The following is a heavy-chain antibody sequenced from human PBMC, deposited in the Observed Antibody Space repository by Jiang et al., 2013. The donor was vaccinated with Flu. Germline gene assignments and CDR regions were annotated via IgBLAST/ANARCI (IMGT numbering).Heavy chain of an antibody. Sequence: EWMGWISAYNGNTNYAQKLQGRVTMTTDTSTSTAYMELRSLRSDDTAVYYCARDSRWYYDSSGGFDYWGQGTLVTVSS. CDR3: ARDSRWYYDSSGGFDY. D-gene: IGHD3-22*01. CDR2: ISAYNGNT. V-gene: IGHV1-18*01. J-gene: IGHJ4*02.